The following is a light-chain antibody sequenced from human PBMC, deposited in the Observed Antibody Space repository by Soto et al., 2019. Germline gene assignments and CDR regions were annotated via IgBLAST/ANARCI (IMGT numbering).Light chain of an antibody. CDR1: QSVSSIY. V-gene: IGKV3-20*01. Sequence: EIVLTQSPGTLSLSPGERATLSCRASQSVSSIYLAWYQQKPGQAPRLLIYGASSRATGIPDRFSGSGSGKDFTLTISRLEPEDFAVYYCQQYGSSPRTFGGGTKVEIK. J-gene: IGKJ4*01. CDR3: QQYGSSPRT. CDR2: GAS.